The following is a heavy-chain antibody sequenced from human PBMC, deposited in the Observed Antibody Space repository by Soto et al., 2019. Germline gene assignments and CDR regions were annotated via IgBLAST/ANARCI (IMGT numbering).Heavy chain of an antibody. CDR2: IYYSGST. CDR1: GGSISSYY. Sequence: SETLSLTCTVSGGSISSYYWSWIRQPPGKGLEWIGYIYYSGSTNYNPSLKSRVTISVDTSKNQFSLKLSSVTAADTAVYYCARDSGYGDPFDYWGQGTLVTVSS. D-gene: IGHD4-17*01. J-gene: IGHJ4*02. V-gene: IGHV4-59*01. CDR3: ARDSGYGDPFDY.